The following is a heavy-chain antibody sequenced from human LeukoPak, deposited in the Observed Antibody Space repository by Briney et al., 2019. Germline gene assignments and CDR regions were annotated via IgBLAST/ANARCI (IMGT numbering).Heavy chain of an antibody. CDR2: ISYDGSNK. CDR3: AKDGVEMATITALDY. D-gene: IGHD5-24*01. CDR1: GFTFSSYG. J-gene: IGHJ4*02. Sequence: SGGSLRLSCAASGFTFSSYGMHWVRQAPGKGLEWVAVISYDGSNKYYADSVKGRFTISRDNSKNTLYLQMNSLRAEDTAVYYCAKDGVEMATITALDYWGQGTLVTVSS. V-gene: IGHV3-30*18.